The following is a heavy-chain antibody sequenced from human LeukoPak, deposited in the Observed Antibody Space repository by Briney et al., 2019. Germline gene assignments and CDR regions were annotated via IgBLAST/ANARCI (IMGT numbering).Heavy chain of an antibody. Sequence: ASVKVSCKASGYTFTSYGISWVRQAPGQGLEWMGWISAYNGNTNYAQKLQGRVTMTTDTSTSTAYMELRSLRSDDTAVYYCARLYYDFWSGYSVYYYYYMDVWGKGTTVTVSS. J-gene: IGHJ6*03. CDR1: GYTFTSYG. CDR2: ISAYNGNT. CDR3: ARLYYDFWSGYSVYYYYYMDV. D-gene: IGHD3-3*01. V-gene: IGHV1-18*01.